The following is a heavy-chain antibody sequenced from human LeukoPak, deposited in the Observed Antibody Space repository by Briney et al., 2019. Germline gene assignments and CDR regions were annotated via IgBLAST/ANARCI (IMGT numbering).Heavy chain of an antibody. D-gene: IGHD2-21*01. CDR1: GFTLSTYA. CDR3: AKAPVTSCRGAYCYPFDS. Sequence: HPGGSLRLSCAASGFTLSTYAMSWVRQTPGKGLEWVAATSSSDAGTYHADSVRGRVTIARDNSKNTLYLQMNSLRAEDAAVYFCAKAPVTSCRGAYCYPFDSWGQGTLVTVSS. CDR2: TSSSDAGT. V-gene: IGHV3-23*01. J-gene: IGHJ4*02.